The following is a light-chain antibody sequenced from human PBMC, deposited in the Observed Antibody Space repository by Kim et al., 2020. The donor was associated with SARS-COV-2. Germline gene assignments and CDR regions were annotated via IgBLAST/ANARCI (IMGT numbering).Light chain of an antibody. CDR3: QAWGTRTVV. V-gene: IGLV3-1*01. CDR1: KLEDKF. CDR2: EDN. Sequence: SYEPTQPPSVSVSPGQTASITCSGDKLEDKFTYWYQQKPGQSPVLVIYEDNKRPSGIPDRFSASNSGNTATLTISGTQAVDEADYYCQAWGTRTVVFGGGTQLTVL. J-gene: IGLJ2*01.